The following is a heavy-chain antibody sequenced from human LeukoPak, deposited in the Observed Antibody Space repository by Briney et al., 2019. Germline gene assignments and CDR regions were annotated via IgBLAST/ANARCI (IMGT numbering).Heavy chain of an antibody. CDR1: GGSISSGDYY. Sequence: SQTLSLTCTVSGGSISSGDYYWSWIRQPPGKGLEWIGYIYYSGSTYYNPSLKSRVTISVDTSKNQFSLKLSSVTAADTAVYYCARAVITMVRGAFGYWGQGTLVTVSS. V-gene: IGHV4-30-4*08. D-gene: IGHD3-10*01. J-gene: IGHJ4*02. CDR2: IYYSGST. CDR3: ARAVITMVRGAFGY.